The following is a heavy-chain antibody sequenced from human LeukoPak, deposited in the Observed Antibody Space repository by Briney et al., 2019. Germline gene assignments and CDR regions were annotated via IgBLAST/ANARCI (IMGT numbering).Heavy chain of an antibody. CDR1: GGSISSYY. CDR2: INHSGST. V-gene: IGHV4-34*01. CDR3: ARGQGERTRSSPYYFDY. J-gene: IGHJ4*02. D-gene: IGHD6-6*01. Sequence: SETLSLTCTVSGGSISSYYWSWIRQPPGKGLEWIGEINHSGSTNYNPSLKSRVTISVDTSKNQFSLKLSSVTAADTAVYYCARGQGERTRSSPYYFDYWGQGTLVTVSS.